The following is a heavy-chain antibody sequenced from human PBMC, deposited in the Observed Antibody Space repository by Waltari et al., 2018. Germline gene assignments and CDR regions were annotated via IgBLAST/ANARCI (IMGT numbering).Heavy chain of an antibody. CDR3: ARGRGIFGRLRWFDP. D-gene: IGHD3-3*01. CDR2: MNPNSGNT. Sequence: QVQLVQSGAAVKKPGASVTVSCKASGYTFTSYDFNWVRQATGQGLEWMGWMNPNSGNTGYAQKFQGRVTITRNTSISTAYMELSSLRSEDTAVYYCARGRGIFGRLRWFDPWGQGTLVTVSS. V-gene: IGHV1-8*03. CDR1: GYTFTSYD. J-gene: IGHJ5*02.